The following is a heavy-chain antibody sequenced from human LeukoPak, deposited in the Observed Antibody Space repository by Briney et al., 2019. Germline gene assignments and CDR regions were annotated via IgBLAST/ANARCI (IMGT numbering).Heavy chain of an antibody. Sequence: PGGSLRLSCAASGFTFSSYAMHWVRQAPEKGLEYVSAISSNGGSTYYANSVKGRFTISRDNSKNTLYLQMGSLRAEDMAVYYCAREGCGGDCYYYMDVWGKGTTVTISS. CDR2: ISSNGGST. CDR3: AREGCGGDCYYYMDV. V-gene: IGHV3-64*01. CDR1: GFTFSSYA. D-gene: IGHD2-21*01. J-gene: IGHJ6*03.